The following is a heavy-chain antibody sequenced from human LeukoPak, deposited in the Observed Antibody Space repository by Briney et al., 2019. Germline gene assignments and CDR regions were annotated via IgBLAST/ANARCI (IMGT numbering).Heavy chain of an antibody. J-gene: IGHJ4*02. V-gene: IGHV6-1*01. CDR1: GDGVSSNSAA. CDR3: VRVGEQWLVFFDY. D-gene: IGHD6-19*01. Sequence: SQTLSLTCALSGDGVSSNSAACNWIRHSPSRSLERLGRTYYRSKWHNAYPVSVKSRITINPHTSNNHFSLQLNSVTPEDTAVYDCVRVGEQWLVFFDYWGQGTLVTVSS. CDR2: TYYRSKWHN.